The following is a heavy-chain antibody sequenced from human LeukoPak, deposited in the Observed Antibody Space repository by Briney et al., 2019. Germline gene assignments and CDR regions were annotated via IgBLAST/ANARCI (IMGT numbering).Heavy chain of an antibody. Sequence: GRSLRLSCAASGFTFDDYAMRWVRQAPGKGLEWVSGISWNSGSIGYADSVKGRFTISRDNAKNSLYLQMNSLRAEDTALYYCAKEIRWLVRGYFNYWGQGTLVTVSS. CDR1: GFTFDDYA. V-gene: IGHV3-9*01. CDR3: AKEIRWLVRGYFNY. CDR2: ISWNSGSI. D-gene: IGHD6-19*01. J-gene: IGHJ4*02.